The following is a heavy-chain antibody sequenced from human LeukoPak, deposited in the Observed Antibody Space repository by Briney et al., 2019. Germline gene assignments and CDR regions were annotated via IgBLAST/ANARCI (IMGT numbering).Heavy chain of an antibody. V-gene: IGHV3-23*01. D-gene: IGHD3-16*02. Sequence: GGSLRLSCAASGFTFSSYAMSWVRQAPGKGLEWVSAMSGSAYSTYYADSVKGRFTISRDNSKNTLYLQMNSLRAEDTAVYYCARMGYDYVWGSYRPYYFDYWGQGTLVTVSS. J-gene: IGHJ4*02. CDR3: ARMGYDYVWGSYRPYYFDY. CDR2: MSGSAYST. CDR1: GFTFSSYA.